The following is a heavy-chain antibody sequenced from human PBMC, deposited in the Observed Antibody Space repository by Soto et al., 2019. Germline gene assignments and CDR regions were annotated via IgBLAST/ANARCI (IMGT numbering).Heavy chain of an antibody. CDR1: GYTFTSYD. D-gene: IGHD6-6*01. CDR2: MNPNSGNT. V-gene: IGHV1-8*01. CDR3: ARDSSIATPNNWFDP. Sequence: ASVKVSCKDSGYTFTSYDINWVRQATGQGLEWMGWMNPNSGNTGYAQKFQGRVTMTRNTSISTAYMELSSLRSEDTAVYYCARDSSIATPNNWFDPWGQGTLVTVSS. J-gene: IGHJ5*02.